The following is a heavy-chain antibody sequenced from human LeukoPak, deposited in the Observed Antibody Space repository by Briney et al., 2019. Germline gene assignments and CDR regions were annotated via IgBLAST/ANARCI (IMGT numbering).Heavy chain of an antibody. CDR2: FGGTGDI. J-gene: IGHJ4*02. V-gene: IGHV3-23*01. CDR1: GFTFSTTA. D-gene: IGHD3-16*01. CDR3: AKDVLRWAFDY. Sequence: PGGSLRLYCAASGFTFSTTAMAWVRQAPGKGLELVAGFGGTGDIHYADSVRGRFTISRDNSKGILYLQMDSLRAEDTAVYYCAKDVLRWAFDYWGQGTLVTVSS.